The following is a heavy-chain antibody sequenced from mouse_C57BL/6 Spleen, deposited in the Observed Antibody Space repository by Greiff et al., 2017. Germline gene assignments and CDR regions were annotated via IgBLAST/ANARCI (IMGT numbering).Heavy chain of an antibody. CDR3: TRPRAMDY. V-gene: IGHV1-15*01. CDR1: GYTFTDYE. J-gene: IGHJ4*01. CDR2: IDPETGGT. Sequence: VQLQQSGAELVRPGASVTLSCKASGYTFTDYEMHWVKQTPVHGLEWIGAIDPETGGTAYNQKFKGKAILTADKSSSTAYMELRSLTSEDSAGYYWTRPRAMDYWGQGTSVTVSS.